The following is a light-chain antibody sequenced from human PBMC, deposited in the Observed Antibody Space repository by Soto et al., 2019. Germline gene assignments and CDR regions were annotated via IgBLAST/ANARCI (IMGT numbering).Light chain of an antibody. CDR1: SSDVGNYKY. J-gene: IGLJ3*02. V-gene: IGLV2-8*01. CDR2: EVS. CDR3: SSYAGSNNWV. Sequence: QSVLTQSPSASGSPGQSVTISCTGTSSDVGNYKYVSWYQQHPGKAPKLMIYEVSKRPSGVPDRFSGSKSGNTASLTVSGLQAEDEADYDCSSYAGSNNWVFGGGTQLTVL.